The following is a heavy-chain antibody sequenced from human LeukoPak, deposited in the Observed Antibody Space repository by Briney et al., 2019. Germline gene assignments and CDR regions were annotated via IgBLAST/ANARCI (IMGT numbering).Heavy chain of an antibody. CDR2: IYYSGST. Sequence: SETLSLTRTVSGGSISSYYWSWIRQPPGKGLGWVGYIYYSGSTNYNPSLKSRVTISVDTSKNQFSLKLSSVTAADTAVYYCARDGAEKRGYSYGGFDYWGQGTLVTVSS. D-gene: IGHD5-18*01. V-gene: IGHV4-59*01. CDR3: ARDGAEKRGYSYGGFDY. J-gene: IGHJ4*02. CDR1: GGSISSYY.